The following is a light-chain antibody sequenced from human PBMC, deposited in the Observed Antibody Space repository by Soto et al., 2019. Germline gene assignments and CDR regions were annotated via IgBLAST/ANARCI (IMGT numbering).Light chain of an antibody. CDR1: QTVGSN. CDR2: GAS. V-gene: IGKV3-15*01. J-gene: IGKJ1*01. CDR3: QQYNDWPRT. Sequence: ETVMTQSPATLSVSPGERATLSCRASQTVGSNLAWYQQTPGRAPRLLIYGASTRATGIPARFSGGASGTEFTLTISSLQSEDFAVYYCQQYNDWPRTFGQGTKVEI.